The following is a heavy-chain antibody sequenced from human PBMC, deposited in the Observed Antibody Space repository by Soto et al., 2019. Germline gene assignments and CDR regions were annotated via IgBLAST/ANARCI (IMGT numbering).Heavy chain of an antibody. Sequence: GRSLRLSCVSSVFTFFSYAMSWVRQAPGKGLEWVSTISDGGNSTYSADSVKGRFTISRDNSKNLLYLQMTSTKGQDQAADSCARDRYGDPLWGQEYFVYGGQGTLVTVFS. J-gene: IGHJ4*01. CDR1: VFTFFSYA. CDR2: ISDGGNST. D-gene: IGHD4-17*01. V-gene: IGHV3-23*01. CDR3: ARDRYGDPLWGQEYFVY.